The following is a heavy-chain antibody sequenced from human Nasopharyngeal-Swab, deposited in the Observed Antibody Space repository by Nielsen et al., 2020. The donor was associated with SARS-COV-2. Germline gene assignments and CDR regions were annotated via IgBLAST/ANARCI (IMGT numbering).Heavy chain of an antibody. CDR3: ARGSLWGVEVRGELGY. J-gene: IGHJ4*02. D-gene: IGHD3-10*01. CDR2: NYTRGST. V-gene: IGHV4-4*07. Sequence: WIRQPPGKGVEWIGRNYTRGSTNYNPSLKSRVTMSVDTSKNQFALKQSSVTAADTAVYYCARGSLWGVEVRGELGYWGQGTLVTVSS.